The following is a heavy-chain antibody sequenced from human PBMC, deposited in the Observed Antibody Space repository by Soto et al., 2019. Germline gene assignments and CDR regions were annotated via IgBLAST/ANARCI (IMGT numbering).Heavy chain of an antibody. CDR3: ARDTAMVYYYYYGMDV. V-gene: IGHV3-7*05. CDR1: GFTFSSYW. CDR2: IKRDGSEK. D-gene: IGHD5-18*01. J-gene: IGHJ6*02. Sequence: PGGSLRLSCAASGFTFSSYWMSWVRQAPGKGLEWVANIKRDGSEKYYVDSVKGRFTISRDNAKNSLYLQMNSLRAEDTAVYYCARDTAMVYYYYYGMDVWGHGTTVTVSS.